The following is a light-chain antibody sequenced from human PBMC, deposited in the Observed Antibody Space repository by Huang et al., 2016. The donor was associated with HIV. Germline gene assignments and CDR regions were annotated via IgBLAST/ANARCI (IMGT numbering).Light chain of an antibody. V-gene: IGKV3D-15*01. Sequence: EIKMTQSPATLSVSPGGRVTLSGRASQNVRNNLAWYQQKTGQAPRLLIYDTSTRASVIPARFSGSGSGTEFTLTISGLQSEDFAIYYCQQYDKWPPGLTFGGGTKVEI. CDR2: DTS. J-gene: IGKJ4*01. CDR3: QQYDKWPPGLT. CDR1: QNVRNN.